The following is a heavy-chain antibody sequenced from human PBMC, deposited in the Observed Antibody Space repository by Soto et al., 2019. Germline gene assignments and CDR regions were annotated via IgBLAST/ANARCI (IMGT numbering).Heavy chain of an antibody. J-gene: IGHJ4*02. Sequence: PGKGLEWVGRIKSKTDGGTTDYAAPVKGRFAISRDDSKNTLYLQMNSLKTEDTAVYYCTTAFYNWNFPRWGQGTLVTGSS. CDR2: IKSKTDGGTT. V-gene: IGHV3-15*01. CDR3: TTAFYNWNFPR. D-gene: IGHD1-7*01.